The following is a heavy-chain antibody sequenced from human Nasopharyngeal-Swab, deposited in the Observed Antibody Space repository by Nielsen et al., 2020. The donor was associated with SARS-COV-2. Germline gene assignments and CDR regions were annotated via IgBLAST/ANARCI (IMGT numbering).Heavy chain of an antibody. CDR2: ISSSSSTI. CDR1: GFTFSSYS. D-gene: IGHD3-22*01. J-gene: IGHJ4*02. CDR3: ARAHYDSSGYYYFDY. V-gene: IGHV3-48*02. Sequence: GSLSLSCAASGFTFSSYSMNWVRQAPGKGVEWVSYISSSSSTIYYADSVKGRFTISRDNAKNSLYLQMNSLRDEDTAVYYCARAHYDSSGYYYFDYWGQGTLVTVSS.